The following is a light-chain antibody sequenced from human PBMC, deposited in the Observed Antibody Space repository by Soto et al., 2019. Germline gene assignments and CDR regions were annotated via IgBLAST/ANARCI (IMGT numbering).Light chain of an antibody. J-gene: IGKJ5*01. CDR1: QSVLYNFNNKKY. V-gene: IGKV4-1*01. Sequence: DIVMTQSPDSLAVSLGERATINCKSSQSVLYNFNNKKYLAWYQQKPGQPPKLLIYWASTRESGVPDRFSGSGSVTDFTLTIGSLQAEDVAVYYCQLYYSIPITFGQGTRLEIK. CDR2: WAS. CDR3: QLYYSIPIT.